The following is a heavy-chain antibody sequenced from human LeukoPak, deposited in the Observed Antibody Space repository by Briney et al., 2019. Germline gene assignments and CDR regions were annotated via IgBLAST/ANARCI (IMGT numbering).Heavy chain of an antibody. CDR2: IYSGGST. CDR1: GFTVSSNY. Sequence: PGGSLRLSCAASGFTVSSNYMSWVRQAPGKGLEWVSVIYSGGSTYYADSVKGRFTISRDNSKNTLYLQMNSLRAEDTAVYYCASAAYLWFGELLPWLSYYGMDVWGQGTTVTVSS. J-gene: IGHJ6*02. V-gene: IGHV3-66*02. CDR3: ASAAYLWFGELLPWLSYYGMDV. D-gene: IGHD3-10*01.